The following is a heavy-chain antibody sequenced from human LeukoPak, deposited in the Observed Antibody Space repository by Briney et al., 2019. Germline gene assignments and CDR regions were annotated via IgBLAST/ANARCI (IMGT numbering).Heavy chain of an antibody. D-gene: IGHD3-10*01. CDR1: GFTFSSYA. J-gene: IGHJ4*02. CDR2: ISGSGGST. V-gene: IGHV3-23*01. CDR3: AKGGRLLWFGEPTVFFDY. Sequence: PGGSLRLSCAASGFTFSSYAMSWVRQAPGKGLEWVSAISGSGGSTYYADSVKGRFTISRDNSKNTLYLQMNSLRAEDTAVYYCAKGGRLLWFGEPTVFFDYWGQGTLVTVSS.